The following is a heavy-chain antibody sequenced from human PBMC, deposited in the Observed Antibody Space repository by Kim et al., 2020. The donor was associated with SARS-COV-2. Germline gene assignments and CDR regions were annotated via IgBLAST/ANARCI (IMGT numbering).Heavy chain of an antibody. V-gene: IGHV4-59*08. CDR2: IYYIGIT. CDR3: AKCSTSNVNAFES. D-gene: IGHD1-1*01. J-gene: IGHJ3*02. CDR1: GASISDSY. Sequence: SETLSLTCTVSGASISDSYWSWIRQPPGKGLEWIGYIYYIGITNYNPSLKSRVTLSVDTSKNQFSLRLSSVTAADTAVYFCAKCSTSNVNAFESGAKGQRSPFLQ.